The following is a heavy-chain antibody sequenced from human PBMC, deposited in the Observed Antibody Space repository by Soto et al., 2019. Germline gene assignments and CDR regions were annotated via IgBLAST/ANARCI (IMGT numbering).Heavy chain of an antibody. CDR1: VFTCSTYG. CDR3: AKSWLTTVTSDGYGMDV. J-gene: IGHJ6*02. D-gene: IGHD4-17*01. Sequence: QPGGSLRLSCAASVFTCSTYGMHWVRQAPGKGLEWVAVVSNDGSNKYYADFVKGRFTISRDNSKNTLSLQLNSLRPEDTAVYYCAKSWLTTVTSDGYGMDVWGQGITVTVSS. V-gene: IGHV3-30*18. CDR2: VSNDGSNK.